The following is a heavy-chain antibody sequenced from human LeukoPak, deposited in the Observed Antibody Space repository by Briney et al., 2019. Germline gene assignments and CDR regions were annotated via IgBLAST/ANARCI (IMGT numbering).Heavy chain of an antibody. J-gene: IGHJ1*01. Sequence: KPSGTLSLTCAVSGGSISSSNWWYWVRQPPGRGLEWIGKIYHSGSTDYNPSLKSRVTLSVDKSKNQFSLKLSSVTAADTAVYYCARSLGTYYYDISGFVYFQHWGQGTLVTVSS. CDR2: IYHSGST. CDR3: ARSLGTYYYDISGFVYFQH. CDR1: GGSISSSNW. D-gene: IGHD3-22*01. V-gene: IGHV4-4*02.